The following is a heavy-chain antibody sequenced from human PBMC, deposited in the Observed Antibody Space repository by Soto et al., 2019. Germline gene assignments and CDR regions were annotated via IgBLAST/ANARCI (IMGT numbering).Heavy chain of an antibody. D-gene: IGHD6-19*01. CDR2: ISSYSSPI. J-gene: IGHJ4*02. CDR3: ARDQQWLVRFYFDF. V-gene: IGHV3-48*04. Sequence: PGGSLRLSCAVSGFTFSSYPMNWVRQAPGKGLEWLSYISSYSSPIYYADSVEGRFTISRDNAKNSVFLQMNSLGAEDTAMYYCARDQQWLVRFYFDFWGQGTLVTVSS. CDR1: GFTFSSYP.